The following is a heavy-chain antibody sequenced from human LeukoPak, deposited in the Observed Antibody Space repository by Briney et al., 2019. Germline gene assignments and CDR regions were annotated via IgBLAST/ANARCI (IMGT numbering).Heavy chain of an antibody. J-gene: IGHJ4*02. CDR1: GDNVSSNSAA. D-gene: IGHD6-13*01. CDR2: TYYRSKWYN. Sequence: SQTLSLTCAISGDNVSSNSAAWNWIRQSPSRGLEWLGRTYYRSKWYNDYAVSVKSRITINPDTSKNQFSLQLNSVTPEDTAVYYRARDSFYSSSWRFDYWGQGTLVTVSS. V-gene: IGHV6-1*01. CDR3: ARDSFYSSSWRFDY.